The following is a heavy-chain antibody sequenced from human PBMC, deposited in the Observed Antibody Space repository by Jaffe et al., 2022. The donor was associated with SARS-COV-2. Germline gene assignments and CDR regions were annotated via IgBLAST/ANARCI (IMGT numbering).Heavy chain of an antibody. CDR3: ASVKPDYYDSSGYYLYYYYGMDV. V-gene: IGHV3-21*01. Sequence: EVQLVESGGGLVKPGGSLRLSCAASGFTFSSYSMNWVRQAPGKGLEWVSSISSSSSYIYYADSVKGRFTISRDNAKNSLYLQMNSLRAEDTAVYYCASVKPDYYDSSGYYLYYYYGMDVWGQGTTVTVSS. J-gene: IGHJ6*02. D-gene: IGHD3-22*01. CDR2: ISSSSSYI. CDR1: GFTFSSYS.